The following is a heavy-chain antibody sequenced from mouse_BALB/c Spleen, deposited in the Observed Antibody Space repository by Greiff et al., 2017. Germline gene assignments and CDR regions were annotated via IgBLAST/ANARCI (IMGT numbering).Heavy chain of an antibody. J-gene: IGHJ1*01. V-gene: IGHV1-7*01. CDR2: INPSTGYT. CDR3: ARSGGYWYFDV. Sequence: VQLQQSGAELAKPGASVKMSCKASGYTFTSYWMHWVKQRPGQGLEWIGYINPSTGYTEYNQKFKDKATLTADKSSSTAYMQLSSLTSEDSAVYYCARSGGYWYFDVWGAGTTVTVSS. D-gene: IGHD1-1*02. CDR1: GYTFTSYW.